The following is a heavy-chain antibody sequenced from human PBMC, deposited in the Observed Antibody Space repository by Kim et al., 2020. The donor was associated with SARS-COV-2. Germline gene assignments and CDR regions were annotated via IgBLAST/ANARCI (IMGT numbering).Heavy chain of an antibody. CDR3: AKWGYYDILTGYGELYYFDY. D-gene: IGHD3-9*01. V-gene: IGHV3-23*01. Sequence: GGSLRLSCAASGFTFSSYAMSWVRQAPGKGLEWVSAISGSGGSTYYADSVKGRFTISRNNSKNTLYLQMNSLRAEDTAVYYCAKWGYYDILTGYGELYYFDYWGQGTLVTLSS. CDR1: GFTFSSYA. J-gene: IGHJ4*02. CDR2: ISGSGGST.